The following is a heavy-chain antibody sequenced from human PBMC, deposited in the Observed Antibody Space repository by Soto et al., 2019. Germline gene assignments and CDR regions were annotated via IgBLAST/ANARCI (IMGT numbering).Heavy chain of an antibody. J-gene: IGHJ4*02. CDR3: ASLPCYYDILTGYTTYYFVS. V-gene: IGHV4-59*12. D-gene: IGHD3-9*01. CDR1: GGSIGTYY. Sequence: PSETLSLTCTVSGGSIGTYYWSWIRQPPGKGLEWIGYIYYRGNTDYNPSLKSRATISLDTPKNQFSLKLSSVTAADTAVYYCASLPCYYDILTGYTTYYFVSWGQGILVSVSS. CDR2: IYYRGNT.